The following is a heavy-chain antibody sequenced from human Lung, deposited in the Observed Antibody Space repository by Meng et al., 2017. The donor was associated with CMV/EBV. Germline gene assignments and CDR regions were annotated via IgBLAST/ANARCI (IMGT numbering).Heavy chain of an antibody. D-gene: IGHD6-19*01. Sequence: GGSLRLSCAASGFTCSDHYMDWVRQAPGKGLEWVGRIRNKANRDTTEYAASVKGRFTISRDESRNSLYLQMNSLKTEDTAVYYCARWTSGWCDYWGQGTLVTVSS. CDR2: IRNKANRDTT. CDR1: GFTCSDHY. J-gene: IGHJ4*02. CDR3: ARWTSGWCDY. V-gene: IGHV3-72*01.